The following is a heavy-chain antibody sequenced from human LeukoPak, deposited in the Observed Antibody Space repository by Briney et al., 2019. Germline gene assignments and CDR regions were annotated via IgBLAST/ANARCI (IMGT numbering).Heavy chain of an antibody. Sequence: PGGSLRLSCAASGFTFSSYAMHWVRQAPGEGLEWGAVISYDGSNKYYADSVKGRFTISRDNSMYTLYLQMNSLRAEDTAGYYCARDWYYDILDEVDYWGQGTLVTVSS. D-gene: IGHD3-9*01. CDR2: ISYDGSNK. CDR3: ARDWYYDILDEVDY. J-gene: IGHJ4*02. V-gene: IGHV3-30*04. CDR1: GFTFSSYA.